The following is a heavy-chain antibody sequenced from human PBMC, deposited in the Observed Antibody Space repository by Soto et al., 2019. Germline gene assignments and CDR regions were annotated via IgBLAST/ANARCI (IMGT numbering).Heavy chain of an antibody. V-gene: IGHV3-48*03. CDR2: ISSSGSTI. CDR1: GFTFSSYE. Sequence: GGSLRLSCAASGFTFSSYEMNWVRQAPGKGLEWVSYISSSGSTIYYADSVKGRFTISRDNAKNSLYLQMNSLRAEDTSFYYYATTYYYCGMDVWGQGTTVTVSS. CDR3: ATTYYYCGMDV. J-gene: IGHJ6*02.